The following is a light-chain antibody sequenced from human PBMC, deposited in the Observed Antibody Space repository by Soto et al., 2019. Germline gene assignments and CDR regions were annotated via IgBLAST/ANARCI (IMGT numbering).Light chain of an antibody. CDR1: SSDIGVYNY. CDR2: EVS. CDR3: SSYTSSDTLV. Sequence: QSALTQPASVSGSPGQSITISCTGTSSDIGVYNYVSWYQHHPGKAPKLMISEVSNRPSGVSHRFSGSKSGNTASLTISGLQAEDEADYYCSSYTSSDTLVFGGGTKLTVL. V-gene: IGLV2-14*01. J-gene: IGLJ2*01.